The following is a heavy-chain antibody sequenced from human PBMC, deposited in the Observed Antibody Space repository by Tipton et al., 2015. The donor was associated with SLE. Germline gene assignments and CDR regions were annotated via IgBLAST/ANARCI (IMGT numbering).Heavy chain of an antibody. CDR3: VRDGMGRRDNGFDP. CDR2: VFYTGGT. CDR1: GGSINSGDYY. Sequence: LRLSCTVSGGSINSGDYYWTWIRQHPEKGLEWIGFVFYTGGTYYNPSLKNRVTISVDTSENQFSLKLSSVTAADTAVYHCVRDGMGRRDNGFDPWGQGTLVIVSS. D-gene: IGHD1-1*01. J-gene: IGHJ5*02. V-gene: IGHV4-31*03.